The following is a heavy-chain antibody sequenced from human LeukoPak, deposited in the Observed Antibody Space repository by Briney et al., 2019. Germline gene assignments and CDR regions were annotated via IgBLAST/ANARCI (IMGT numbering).Heavy chain of an antibody. CDR1: GYTFTGYY. J-gene: IGHJ4*02. CDR2: INPNSGGT. CDR3: ARVMDTAMVTLNTFDY. D-gene: IGHD5-18*01. Sequence: GASVKVSCKASGYTFTGYYMHWVRQAPGQGLEWMGWINPNSGGTNYAQKFQGRVTMTRDTSISTAYMELSRLRSDDTAVYYCARVMDTAMVTLNTFDYWGQGTLVTVSS. V-gene: IGHV1-2*02.